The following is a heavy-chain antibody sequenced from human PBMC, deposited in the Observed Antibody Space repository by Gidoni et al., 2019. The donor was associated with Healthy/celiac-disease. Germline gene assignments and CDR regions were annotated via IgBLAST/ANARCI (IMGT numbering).Heavy chain of an antibody. Sequence: QVQLQESGPGLVKPSGTLSLTCAVSGGSISSSNWWSWVRQPPGKGLEWIGEIYHSGSTNYNPSLKSRVTISVDKSKNQFSLKLSSVTAADTAVYYCARGGSAIFGVVYGDYGMDVWGQGTTVTVSS. V-gene: IGHV4-4*02. CDR1: GGSISSSNW. J-gene: IGHJ6*02. CDR2: IYHSGST. D-gene: IGHD3-3*01. CDR3: ARGGSAIFGVVYGDYGMDV.